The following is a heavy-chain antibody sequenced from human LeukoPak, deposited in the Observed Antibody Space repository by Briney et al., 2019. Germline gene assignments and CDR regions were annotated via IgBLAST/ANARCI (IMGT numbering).Heavy chain of an antibody. CDR1: GFTFSSYS. V-gene: IGHV3-21*01. J-gene: IGHJ4*02. CDR2: ISSSSSYI. CDR3: ARDLRRYSYGPFVY. Sequence: PGGPLRLSCAASGFTFSSYSMNWVRQAPGKGLEWVSSISSSSSYIYYADSVKGRFTISRDNAKNSLYLQMNSLRAEDTAVYYCARDLRRYSYGPFVYWGQGTLVTVSS. D-gene: IGHD5-18*01.